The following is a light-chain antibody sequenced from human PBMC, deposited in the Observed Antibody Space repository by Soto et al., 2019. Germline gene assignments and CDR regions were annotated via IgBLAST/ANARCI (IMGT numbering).Light chain of an antibody. CDR1: QGVNSNS. J-gene: IGKJ2*01. V-gene: IGKV3-20*01. Sequence: EIVLTQSPGTLSLSPGERATLSCRASQGVNSNSLAWYQQKPGQAPRLLMYAAANRATGIPDRFSGSGSGTDFTLTISILEPEDFAVYYCQLYGRSPMYTFGQGTRLEIK. CDR2: AAA. CDR3: QLYGRSPMYT.